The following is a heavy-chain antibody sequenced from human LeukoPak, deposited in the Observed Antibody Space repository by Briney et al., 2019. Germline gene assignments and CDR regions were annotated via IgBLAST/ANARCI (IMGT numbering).Heavy chain of an antibody. V-gene: IGHV1-46*01. CDR2: INPSGGST. CDR3: ARGSPTKIGSTTGDWFDP. J-gene: IGHJ5*02. CDR1: GYTFTSYY. D-gene: IGHD2-2*01. Sequence: ASVKVSCKASGYTFTSYYMHWVRQAPGQGLEWMGIINPSGGSTSYAQKFQGRVTMTRDTSTSTVYMELSSLRSEDTAVYYCARGSPTKIGSTTGDWFDPWGQGTLVTVSS.